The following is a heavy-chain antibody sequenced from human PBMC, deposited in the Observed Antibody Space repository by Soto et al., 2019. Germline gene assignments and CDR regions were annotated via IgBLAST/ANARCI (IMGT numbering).Heavy chain of an antibody. J-gene: IGHJ6*01. D-gene: IGHD6-19*01. V-gene: IGHV3-30*18. CDR2: ISYDGSNK. Sequence: KGVEWVAVISYDGSNKYYADSVKGRITISRDNSKNTLYLQMNSLRAEDTAVYYCSKNGAVVRYYYYNYGMAVRVQGT. CDR3: SKNGAVVRYYYYNYGMAV.